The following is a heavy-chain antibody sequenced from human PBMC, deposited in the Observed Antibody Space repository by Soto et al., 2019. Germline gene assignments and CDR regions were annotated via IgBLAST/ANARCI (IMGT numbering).Heavy chain of an antibody. CDR3: AKLVYARRSYFDY. D-gene: IGHD2-8*01. V-gene: IGHV3-23*01. Sequence: EVQLLESGGGLVQPGGSLRLSCAASGFTFSSYAMSWVRQAPGKGLVWVSAISGSGGSTYYADSVKGRFTISRDNSKNTLYLQMNSLRAEDTAVYYCAKLVYARRSYFDYWGQGTLVTVSS. CDR2: ISGSGGST. J-gene: IGHJ4*02. CDR1: GFTFSSYA.